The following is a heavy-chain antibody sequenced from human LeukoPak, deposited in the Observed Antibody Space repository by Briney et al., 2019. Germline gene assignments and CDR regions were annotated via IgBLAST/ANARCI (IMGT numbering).Heavy chain of an antibody. CDR2: ICNSGTTI. CDR3: ARDREREQDYDILTAYDY. Sequence: KPGGSLRLSCAASGFTFSDYYMSWVRQAPGKGLEWVAYICNSGTTIYYGDSVEGRFTISRDNAQNSLYLQMNSLRAEDTAVYYCARDREREQDYDILTAYDYWGQGTLVTVSS. J-gene: IGHJ4*02. V-gene: IGHV3-11*04. D-gene: IGHD3-9*01. CDR1: GFTFSDYY.